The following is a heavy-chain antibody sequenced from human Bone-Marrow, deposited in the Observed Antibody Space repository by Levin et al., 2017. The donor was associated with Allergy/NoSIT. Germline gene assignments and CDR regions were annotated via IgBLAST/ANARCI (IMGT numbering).Heavy chain of an antibody. Sequence: GESLKISCAASGFTFSSSEMDWVRQAPGKGLEWVAFISITSSRIYYTDSVKGRFTISRDNARNSLYLQMNSLRAEDTAVYYCARDQGSAAADYWGQGTLVTVSS. CDR3: ARDQGSAAADY. D-gene: IGHD6-25*01. J-gene: IGHJ4*02. CDR1: GFTFSSSE. CDR2: ISITSSRI. V-gene: IGHV3-48*01.